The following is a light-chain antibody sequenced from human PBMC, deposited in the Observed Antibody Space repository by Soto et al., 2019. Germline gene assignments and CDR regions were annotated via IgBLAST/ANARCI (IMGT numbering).Light chain of an antibody. V-gene: IGLV3-1*01. CDR1: KLGDKY. CDR2: QDS. CDR3: QAWYSSTFYV. J-gene: IGLJ1*01. Sequence: SYELTQPHSVSVSPGQTASITCSGDKLGDKYACWYQQKPGQSPVLVLYQDSKRPSGIPERFSGSNSGNTATLTISGTQAMDEADYYCQAWYSSTFYVFGTGTKLTVL.